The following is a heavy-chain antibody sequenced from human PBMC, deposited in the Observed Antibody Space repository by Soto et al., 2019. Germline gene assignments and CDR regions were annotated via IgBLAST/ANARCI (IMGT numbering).Heavy chain of an antibody. V-gene: IGHV1-8*01. CDR3: ARDGSKIDDYGVQLGY. Sequence: QVQLVQSGAEVKKPGASVKVSCKASGYTFTSYDINWVRQATGQGLEWMGRMNPNSGDTGLAQKFQGRITMTRNTSITTAYMELSSLRSEDTAVYYCARDGSKIDDYGVQLGYWGQGTVVTVSS. CDR1: GYTFTSYD. J-gene: IGHJ4*02. D-gene: IGHD4-17*01. CDR2: MNPNSGDT.